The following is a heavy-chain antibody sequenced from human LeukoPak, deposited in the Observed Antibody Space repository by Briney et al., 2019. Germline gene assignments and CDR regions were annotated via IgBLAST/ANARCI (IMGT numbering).Heavy chain of an antibody. Sequence: SETLSLTCTVSGGSITSGDHYWSWIRPPPGKGLDLFGYTSYSGSTYSTASLRSRVTISLDTSQNQFSLKLSAVTAADTAVYYCARAGGAYGGIVDCWGRGTLATVSS. V-gene: IGHV4-30-4*01. J-gene: IGHJ4*02. CDR1: GGSITSGDHY. CDR2: TSYSGST. CDR3: ARAGGAYGGIVDC. D-gene: IGHD2-21*01.